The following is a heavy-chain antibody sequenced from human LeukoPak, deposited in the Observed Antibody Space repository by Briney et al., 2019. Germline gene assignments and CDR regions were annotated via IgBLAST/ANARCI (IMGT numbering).Heavy chain of an antibody. CDR1: GCTFDDYD. CDR2: VNWSGGST. V-gene: IGHV3-20*04. CDR3: ARDAHRGSGSYYTFAY. D-gene: IGHD3-10*01. Sequence: AGSLRLSCAAYGCTFDDYDWSWLRQAPGKGLEWVSGVNWSGGSTGYADSVKGRFTISRVNAKKSLYLLMNTPGACDRYGYCWARDAHRGSGSYYTFAYWGQGTLVTVSS. J-gene: IGHJ4*02.